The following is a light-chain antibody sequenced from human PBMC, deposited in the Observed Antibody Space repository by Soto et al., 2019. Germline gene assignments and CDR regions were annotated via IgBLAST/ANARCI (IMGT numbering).Light chain of an antibody. CDR3: SSFTTSGTRV. CDR1: SSDVGGYNY. V-gene: IGLV2-14*01. CDR2: EVS. J-gene: IGLJ3*02. Sequence: QSALTQPASVSGSPGQSITTSCTGTSSDVGGYNYVSWYQQHPGKAPKVMIYEVSNRPSGVSNRFSGSKSGNTASLIISGLQAEDEADYYCSSFTTSGTRVFGGGTKLTVL.